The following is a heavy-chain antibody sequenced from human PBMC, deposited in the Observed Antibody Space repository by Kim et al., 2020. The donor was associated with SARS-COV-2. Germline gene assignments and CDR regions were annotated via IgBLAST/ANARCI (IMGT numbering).Heavy chain of an antibody. CDR1: GGSISTSGSY. Sequence: SETLSLTCTVSGGSISTSGSYWGWIRQPPGRGLEWIGTIYYSGNTYHNPSLKSRVIISVDTSKNQFSLNLSSVTAADTAVYYCATTRAFDIWGQGTMVTVSS. CDR3: ATTRAFDI. CDR2: IYYSGNT. J-gene: IGHJ3*02. V-gene: IGHV4-39*01.